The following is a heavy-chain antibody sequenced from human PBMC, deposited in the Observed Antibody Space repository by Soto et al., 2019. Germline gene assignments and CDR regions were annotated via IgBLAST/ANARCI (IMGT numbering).Heavy chain of an antibody. CDR3: VRGGGGGLFDP. CDR1: GFTFGYSY. V-gene: IGHV3-11*06. Sequence: GGSLRLSCADSGFTFGYSYMSWIRQAPGKGLEWLSYISPGSRYPAYADSVKGRFTISRDNAKRSLYLQMMSLTAEDTAIYYCVRGGGGGLFDPWGQGTMVTVSS. D-gene: IGHD2-15*01. CDR2: ISPGSRYP. J-gene: IGHJ5*02.